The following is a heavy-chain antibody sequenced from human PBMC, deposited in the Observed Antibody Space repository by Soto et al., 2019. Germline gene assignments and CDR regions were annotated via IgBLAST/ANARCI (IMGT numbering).Heavy chain of an antibody. D-gene: IGHD4-17*01. V-gene: IGHV2-5*02. CDR1: GFSLSSYGLG. Sequence: QITLKESGPTLVRPAQPLTLTCGFSGFSLSSYGLGVAGIRQPPGKALEWLPLIYRDDDKRYSPSLKDRLAISKDTSSNQVVLTITNLDPGDTATYFCAHAGDYDLLTFDHWGPGTLVTVSS. CDR2: IYRDDDK. J-gene: IGHJ4*02. CDR3: AHAGDYDLLTFDH.